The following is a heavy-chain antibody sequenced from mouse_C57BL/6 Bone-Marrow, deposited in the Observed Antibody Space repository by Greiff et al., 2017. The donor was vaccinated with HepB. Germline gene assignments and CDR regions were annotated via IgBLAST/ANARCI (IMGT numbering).Heavy chain of an antibody. Sequence: VQLQQSGAELVRPGASVKLSCKASGYTFTDYYINWVKQRPGQGLEWIARIYPGSGNTYYNEKFKGKATLTAEKSSSTAYMQLSSLTSEDSAVYFCASPRYYYGSSPFAYWGQGTLVTVSA. J-gene: IGHJ3*01. D-gene: IGHD1-1*01. V-gene: IGHV1-76*01. CDR3: ASPRYYYGSSPFAY. CDR1: GYTFTDYY. CDR2: IYPGSGNT.